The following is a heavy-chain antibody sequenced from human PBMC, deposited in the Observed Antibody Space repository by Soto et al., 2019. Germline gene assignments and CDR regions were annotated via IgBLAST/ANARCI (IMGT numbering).Heavy chain of an antibody. J-gene: IGHJ4*02. CDR3: VRHGYHWEFPSPFWF. D-gene: IGHD3-10*01. V-gene: IGHV4-39*01. Sequence: QLQLQESGPGLVKPSETLSLTCSVSGGSISNTNYYWAWIRQSPGEGLEWIGSIYYTGTVNYNPSLQSRVTASLDPYESQFSLQLRSVTAADTAIYYCVRHGYHWEFPSPFWFWGQGTLVTVSS. CDR1: GGSISNTNYY. CDR2: IYYTGTV.